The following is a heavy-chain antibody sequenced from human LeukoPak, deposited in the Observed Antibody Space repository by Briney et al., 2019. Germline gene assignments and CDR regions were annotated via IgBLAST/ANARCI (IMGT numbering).Heavy chain of an antibody. V-gene: IGHV3-23*01. CDR2: ISESGGTT. CDR3: AKDYGPKQLVFLDS. J-gene: IGHJ4*02. CDR1: GFTVSSNY. Sequence: GGSLRLSCAASGFTVSSNYMSWVRQAPGKGLEWVSGISESGGTTFYADSVKGRFTITRDNSKNTLYVQMNSLRGEDTAVYYCAKDYGPKQLVFLDSWGQGTLVTVSS. D-gene: IGHD6-13*01.